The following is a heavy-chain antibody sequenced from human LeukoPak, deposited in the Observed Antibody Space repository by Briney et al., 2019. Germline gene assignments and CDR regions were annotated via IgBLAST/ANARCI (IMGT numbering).Heavy chain of an antibody. J-gene: IGHJ4*02. CDR3: ARERQLHYFDY. Sequence: ASETLSLTCAVSGGSISRYLWCWIRQPPGEGLGWVGYIYYSGSTTYNPPLKSRVTILIDTSKNQFSLNLSSVTAADTAVYYCARERQLHYFDYWGQGTLVTVSS. CDR2: IYYSGST. CDR1: GGSISRYL. V-gene: IGHV4-59*13. D-gene: IGHD6-6*01.